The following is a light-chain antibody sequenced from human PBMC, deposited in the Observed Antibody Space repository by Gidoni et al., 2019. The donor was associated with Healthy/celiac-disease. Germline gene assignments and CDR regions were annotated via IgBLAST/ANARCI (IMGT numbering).Light chain of an antibody. J-gene: IGKJ2*04. Sequence: LGERATINCKSSQSVLYSSNNKNYLAWYQQKPGQPPKLLIYWASTRESGVPDRFSGSGSGTDFTLTISSLQAEDVAVYYCQQYYSTPRSFGQGTKLEIK. V-gene: IGKV4-1*01. CDR1: QSVLYSSNNKNY. CDR3: QQYYSTPRS. CDR2: WAS.